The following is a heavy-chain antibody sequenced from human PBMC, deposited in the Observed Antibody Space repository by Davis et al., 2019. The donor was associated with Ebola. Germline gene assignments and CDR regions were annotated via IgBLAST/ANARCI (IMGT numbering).Heavy chain of an antibody. V-gene: IGHV4-34*01. D-gene: IGHD6-13*01. CDR3: ARGRLAAAGTRYYYYYGMDV. J-gene: IGHJ6*02. CDR2: INHSGRT. CDR1: GGSFSGYY. Sequence: SETLSLTCAVYGGSFSGYYWSWIRQPPGKGLEWIGEINHSGRTNYNPSLKSRVTISVDTSKNQFPLKLSSVTAADTAVYYCARGRLAAAGTRYYYYYGMDVWGQGTTVTVSS.